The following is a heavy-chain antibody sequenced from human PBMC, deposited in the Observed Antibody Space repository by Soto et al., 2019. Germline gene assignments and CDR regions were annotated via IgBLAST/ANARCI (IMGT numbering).Heavy chain of an antibody. D-gene: IGHD3-3*01. CDR1: GFSLTTSGVG. CDR2: IYWDDDK. J-gene: IGHJ4*02. Sequence: QITLNESGPTPVNPRQTLTLTCTFSGFSLTTSGVGVGWIRQSPGKAPEWLALIYWDDDKRYSPSLKSRLTITKDTSKTQVVLTMADLDPADTATYYRAHRVLRTVFGLVTTTAIYFDFWGQGTPVAVSS. CDR3: AHRVLRTVFGLVTTTAIYFDF. V-gene: IGHV2-5*02.